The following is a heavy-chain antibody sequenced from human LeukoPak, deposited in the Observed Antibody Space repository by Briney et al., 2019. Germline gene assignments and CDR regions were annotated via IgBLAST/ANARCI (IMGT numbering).Heavy chain of an antibody. J-gene: IGHJ4*02. V-gene: IGHV4-30-2*01. D-gene: IGHD4/OR15-4a*01. CDR2: IYHSGST. Sequence: SETLSLTCTVSGGSISSGGYYWSWIRQPPGKGLEWIGYIYHSGSTYYNPSLKSRVTISVDRSKNQFSLKLSSVTAADTAVYYCARPGVGSGRYGAFDIWGQGTLVTVSS. CDR1: GGSISSGGYY. CDR3: ARPGVGSGRYGAFDI.